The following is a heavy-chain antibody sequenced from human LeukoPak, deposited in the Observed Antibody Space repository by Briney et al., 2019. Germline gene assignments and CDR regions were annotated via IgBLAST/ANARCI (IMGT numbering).Heavy chain of an antibody. J-gene: IGHJ2*01. D-gene: IGHD2-2*01. CDR1: GFTFSNYV. Sequence: PGGSLKLSCAASGFTFSNYVMQWVRQAPGKGLEWVALIAHDGSNKYYADSVKGRFTISRDNSKNTLYLQMNSLRAEDTAVYYCAKDGHCSSTSCYKTDEDWYFDLWGRGTLVTVSS. CDR3: AKDGHCSSTSCYKTDEDWYFDL. V-gene: IGHV3-30*18. CDR2: IAHDGSNK.